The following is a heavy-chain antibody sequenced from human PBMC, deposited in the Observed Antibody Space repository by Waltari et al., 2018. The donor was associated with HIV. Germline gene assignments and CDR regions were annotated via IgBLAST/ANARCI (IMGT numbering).Heavy chain of an antibody. Sequence: QVQLQESGPGLVKPSQTLSLTCTVSGGSISSGDYYWSWIRQPPGKGLEWIGYIYYSGSTYYNPSLKSRVTISLDTSKNQFSLKLSSVTAADTAVYYCARSRATVVTPAGYFDYWGQGTLVTVSS. CDR2: IYYSGST. CDR1: GGSISSGDYY. CDR3: ARSRATVVTPAGYFDY. V-gene: IGHV4-30-4*01. J-gene: IGHJ4*02. D-gene: IGHD4-17*01.